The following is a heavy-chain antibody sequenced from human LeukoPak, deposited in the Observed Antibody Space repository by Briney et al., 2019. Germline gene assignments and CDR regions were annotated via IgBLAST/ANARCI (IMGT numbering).Heavy chain of an antibody. CDR3: ARDLRAGLLGAIDY. CDR1: GFTFSSYA. J-gene: IGHJ4*02. V-gene: IGHV3-30-3*01. D-gene: IGHD3-16*01. Sequence: GGSLRLSCAASGFTFSSYAMHWVRQAPGKGLEWVAVISYDGSNKYYADSVKGRFTISRDNSKNTLYLQMNSLRAEDTAVYYCARDLRAGLLGAIDYWGQGTLVTVSS. CDR2: ISYDGSNK.